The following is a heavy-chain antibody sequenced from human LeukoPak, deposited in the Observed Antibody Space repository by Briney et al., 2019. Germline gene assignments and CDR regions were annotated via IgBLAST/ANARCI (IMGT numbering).Heavy chain of an antibody. D-gene: IGHD4-23*01. V-gene: IGHV4-34*01. CDR3: ARDPTTVVTLSYYFDF. Sequence: PSETLSLTCAVSGGSFFGSHWNWIRQSPEKGLEWIGEINHSGRTNYNPSLTSRVTISVETSKSQFFLKMASVTAADTAVYYCARDPTTVVTLSYYFDFWGQGTLVTVSA. J-gene: IGHJ4*02. CDR2: INHSGRT. CDR1: GGSFFGSH.